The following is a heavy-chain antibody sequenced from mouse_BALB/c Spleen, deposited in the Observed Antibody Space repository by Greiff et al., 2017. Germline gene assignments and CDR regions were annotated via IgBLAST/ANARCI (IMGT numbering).Heavy chain of an antibody. J-gene: IGHJ2*01. Sequence: QVQLQQSGAELMKPGASVKISCKATGYTFSSYWIEWVKQRPGHGLEWIGEILPGSGSTNYNEKFTGKATFTADTSSNTDYMQLSSLTAEDSADYYCARRGYGSSYGYYFDYWGEGTTLTVSS. CDR2: ILPGSGST. CDR3: ARRGYGSSYGYYFDY. V-gene: IGHV1-9*01. D-gene: IGHD1-1*01. CDR1: GYTFSSYW.